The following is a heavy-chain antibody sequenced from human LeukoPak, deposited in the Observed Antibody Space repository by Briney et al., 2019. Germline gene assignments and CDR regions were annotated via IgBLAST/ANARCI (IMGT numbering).Heavy chain of an antibody. CDR1: GFTFSSYG. V-gene: IGHV3-30*02. CDR2: IRYDGSNK. J-gene: IGHJ3*02. Sequence: GGSLRLSCAASGFTFSSYGMHWVRQAPGKGLEWVAFIRYDGSNKYYADSVKGRFTISRDNSKNTLYLQMNSLRAEDTAVYYCAREGLYYYDSSGYPDAFDIWGQGTMVTVSS. D-gene: IGHD3-22*01. CDR3: AREGLYYYDSSGYPDAFDI.